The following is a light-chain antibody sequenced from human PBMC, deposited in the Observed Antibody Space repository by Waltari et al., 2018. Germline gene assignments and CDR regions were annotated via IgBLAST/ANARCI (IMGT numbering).Light chain of an antibody. CDR1: ISDIGAYNH. J-gene: IGLJ2*01. CDR2: DVS. Sequence: QSALTQPAPVSGSPGQSITISCTGTISDIGAYNHVPWYQQYPGKAPKLLIFDVSDRPPGVFDRFAGSKSGNTASLTISGLQAEDEADYYCSSFTTSSSWIFGGGTKLTVL. V-gene: IGLV2-14*03. CDR3: SSFTTSSSWI.